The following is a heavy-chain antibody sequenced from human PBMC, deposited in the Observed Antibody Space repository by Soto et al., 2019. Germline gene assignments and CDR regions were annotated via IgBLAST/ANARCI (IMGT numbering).Heavy chain of an antibody. D-gene: IGHD3-16*02. CDR2: ISIDGRNQ. Sequence: VQLVESGGGVVQPGKSLSLSCEASGFSFSTYAMNWVRQAPGKGLEWVAVISIDGRNQYYADSVRGRFTISRDNSKNTLFLVMNGLTAEDTAVYYCARASSQLRYFYPVDVWGQGTTVTVSS. CDR3: ARASSQLRYFYPVDV. CDR1: GFSFSTYA. V-gene: IGHV3-30*04. J-gene: IGHJ6*02.